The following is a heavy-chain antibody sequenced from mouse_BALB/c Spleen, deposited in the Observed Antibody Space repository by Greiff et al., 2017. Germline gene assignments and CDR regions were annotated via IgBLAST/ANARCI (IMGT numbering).Heavy chain of an antibody. CDR2: ISSGGSYT. CDR1: GFTFSSYG. CDR3: ARHGREITTVFDY. Sequence: EVKLVESGGDLVKPGGSLKLSCAASGFTFSSYGMSWVRQTPDKRLEWVATISSGGSYTYYPDSVKGRFTISRDNAKNTLYLQMSSLKSEDTAMYYCARHGREITTVFDYWGQGTTLTVSS. J-gene: IGHJ2*01. D-gene: IGHD2-4*01. V-gene: IGHV5-6*02.